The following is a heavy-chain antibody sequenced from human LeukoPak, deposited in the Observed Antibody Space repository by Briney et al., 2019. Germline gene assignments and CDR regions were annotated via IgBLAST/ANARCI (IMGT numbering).Heavy chain of an antibody. CDR2: ISSSSSTI. CDR1: GFIFSSYS. D-gene: IGHD2-2*02. CDR3: ARSPAPYFSSTSCYTLDP. Sequence: GGSLRLSCAASGFIFSSYSMNWVRQAPGKGLEWVSYISSSSSTIYFADSLEGRFTISRDNAKNSLYLQMNSLRAEDTAVYYCARSPAPYFSSTSCYTLDPWGQGTLVTVSS. J-gene: IGHJ5*02. V-gene: IGHV3-48*01.